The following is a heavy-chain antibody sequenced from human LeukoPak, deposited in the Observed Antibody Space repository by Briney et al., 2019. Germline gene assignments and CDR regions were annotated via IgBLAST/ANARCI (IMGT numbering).Heavy chain of an antibody. Sequence: SQTLSLTCVISGDRVSSNSAAWNWLRQSPSRGLEWLGRTYYRSKWYTDYAESVKSRIIINTDTSKNHFSLQLNSVTPGDTAVYYCARHEDGSSYYYAMGVWGQGTTVTVSS. J-gene: IGHJ6*02. D-gene: IGHD2-15*01. CDR1: GDRVSSNSAA. CDR2: TYYRSKWYT. CDR3: ARHEDGSSYYYAMGV. V-gene: IGHV6-1*01.